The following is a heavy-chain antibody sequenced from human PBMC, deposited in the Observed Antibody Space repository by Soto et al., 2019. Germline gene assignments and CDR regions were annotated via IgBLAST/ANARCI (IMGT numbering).Heavy chain of an antibody. Sequence: PSETLSLTCTVSGGSISSYYWSWIRQPPGKGLEWIGYIYYSGSTNYNPSLKSRVTISVDTSKNQFSLKLSSVTAADTAVYYCARDLLAMVNGPPRYYYYGMDVWGQGTTVTVSS. CDR2: IYYSGST. V-gene: IGHV4-59*12. CDR3: ARDLLAMVNGPPRYYYYGMDV. J-gene: IGHJ6*02. CDR1: GGSISSYY. D-gene: IGHD5-18*01.